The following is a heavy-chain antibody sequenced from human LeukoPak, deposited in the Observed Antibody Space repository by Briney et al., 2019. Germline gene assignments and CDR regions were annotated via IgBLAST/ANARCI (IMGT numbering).Heavy chain of an antibody. J-gene: IGHJ4*02. D-gene: IGHD1-1*01. CDR1: GGSISNYY. CDR3: ARRTRYNWNDDRYYFDY. CDR2: IYYRGNT. Sequence: SETLSLTCTVSGGSISNYYWSWIRQPPGKGLEWIGYIYYRGNTNYNLSLKSRVTISVDTSKNQFSLNLYSVTAADTAVYYCARRTRYNWNDDRYYFDYWGQGTLVTVSS. V-gene: IGHV4-59*08.